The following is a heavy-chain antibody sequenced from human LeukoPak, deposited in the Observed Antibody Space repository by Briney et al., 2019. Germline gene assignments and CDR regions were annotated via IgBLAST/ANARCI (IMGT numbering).Heavy chain of an antibody. V-gene: IGHV3-23*01. D-gene: IGHD2-15*01. J-gene: IGHJ5*02. CDR3: AKRKGFYCSGGSCYSFQNNWFDP. CDR2: ISASGDST. CDR1: GFTFSSYA. Sequence: GGSLRLSCAASGFTFSSYAMSWVRQAPGKGLEWVSAISASGDSTFYADSVKGRFTLSRDNSKNTLYLQMNSLRAEDTAVYYCAKRKGFYCSGGSCYSFQNNWFDPWGQGTLVTVSS.